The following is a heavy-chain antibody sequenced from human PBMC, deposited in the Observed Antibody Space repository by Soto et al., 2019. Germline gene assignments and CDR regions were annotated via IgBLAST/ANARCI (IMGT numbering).Heavy chain of an antibody. D-gene: IGHD1-26*01. CDR3: ASLERGGRYYVPGAFDI. CDR2: INAGNGNT. J-gene: IGHJ3*02. CDR1: GYTFTSYA. V-gene: IGHV1-3*01. Sequence: QVQLVQSGAEVKKPGASVKVSCKASGYTFTSYAMHWVRQAPGQRLEWMGWINAGNGNTKYSQKFQGRVTITRDTSASTAYMELSSLRSEDTAVYYCASLERGGRYYVPGAFDIWGQGTMVTVSS.